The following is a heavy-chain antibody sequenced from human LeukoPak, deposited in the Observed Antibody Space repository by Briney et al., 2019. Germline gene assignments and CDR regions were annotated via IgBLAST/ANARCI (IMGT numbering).Heavy chain of an antibody. CDR2: ISITGDII. Sequence: GGSLRLSXAASGFGLSGYNMNWVRQAPGKGLEWVSHISITGDIIHYADSVKGRFTISRDNAKNSLFLQMNSLRAEDTAVYYCARLPTLNNQLTYSSWDAFDVWGQGTVVTVSS. CDR3: ARLPTLNNQLTYSSWDAFDV. CDR1: GFGLSGYN. V-gene: IGHV3-48*04. J-gene: IGHJ3*01. D-gene: IGHD2-2*01.